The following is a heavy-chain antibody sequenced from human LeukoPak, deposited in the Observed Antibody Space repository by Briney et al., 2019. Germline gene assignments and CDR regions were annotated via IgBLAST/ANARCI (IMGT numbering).Heavy chain of an antibody. CDR3: ARSLNPPFDY. Sequence: PGGSLRLSCAASGFKLSSYNMNWVRQAPGKGLEWISYISTGSGTIYYADSVKGRFTVSRDNAKNSLFLQMNSLRDEDTAVYHCARSLNPPFDYWGQGTLVTVSS. CDR1: GFKLSSYN. V-gene: IGHV3-48*02. D-gene: IGHD1-14*01. J-gene: IGHJ4*02. CDR2: ISTGSGTI.